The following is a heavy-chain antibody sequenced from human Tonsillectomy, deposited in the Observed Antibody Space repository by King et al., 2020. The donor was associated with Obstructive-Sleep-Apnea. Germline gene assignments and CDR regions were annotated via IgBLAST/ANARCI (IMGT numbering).Heavy chain of an antibody. J-gene: IGHJ4*02. CDR3: ARAGYTVPNRQVLGY. V-gene: IGHV3-21*01. Sequence: VQLVESGGGLVKPGGSLRLSCAASGFTFSSFSMTWVRQAPGKGLEWVSSIIVNYNYMYYADSVKGRFTISRDNAKNSLYLQMNSLRAEDTAVYYCARAGYTVPNRQVLGYWGQGTLVTVSS. CDR1: GFTFSSFS. D-gene: IGHD1-14*01. CDR2: IIVNYNYM.